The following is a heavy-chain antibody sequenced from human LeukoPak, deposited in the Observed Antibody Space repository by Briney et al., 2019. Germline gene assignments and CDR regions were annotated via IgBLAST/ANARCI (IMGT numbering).Heavy chain of an antibody. CDR2: IYTSGST. D-gene: IGHD3-10*01. V-gene: IGHV4-4*07. CDR3: ARVDGSGSYLNWFDP. Sequence: PSETLSLTCTVSGGSINNFYWSWIRQPAGKGLEWIGRIYTSGSTNYNPSLKSRVTISVDTSKNQFSLKLSSVTAADTAVYYCARVDGSGSYLNWFDPWGQGTLVTVSS. J-gene: IGHJ5*02. CDR1: GGSINNFY.